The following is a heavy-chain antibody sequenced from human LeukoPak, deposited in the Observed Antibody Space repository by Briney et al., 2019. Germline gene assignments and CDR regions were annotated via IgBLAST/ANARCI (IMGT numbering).Heavy chain of an antibody. CDR1: GFTFSSYW. V-gene: IGHV3-7*05. CDR3: AKEDCGVDCSTFDY. Sequence: PGGSPRLSCAASGFTFSSYWMSWVRQAPGKGLEWVANIKEDGSQKYYVDSVKGRFTISRDNAKNSLYLQMNSLRAEDTAVYYCAKEDCGVDCSTFDYWGQGTLVTVSS. J-gene: IGHJ4*02. CDR2: IKEDGSQK. D-gene: IGHD2-21*02.